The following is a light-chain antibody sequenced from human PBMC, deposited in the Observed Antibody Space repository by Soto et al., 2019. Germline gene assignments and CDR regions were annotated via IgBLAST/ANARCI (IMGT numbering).Light chain of an antibody. J-gene: IGKJ1*01. CDR1: QSLLHSDGKTD. CDR2: EVS. V-gene: IGKV2D-29*01. Sequence: EIVLPQTPLSLSVTPGQSASISCKSSQSLLHSDGKTDLYWYLQRPGQPPQLLMYEVSNRFSGVTERFSGSGSGTDFTLEISRVEAEDVGLYSGLQTKQLPLTFGHGTKVEVK. CDR3: LQTKQLPLT.